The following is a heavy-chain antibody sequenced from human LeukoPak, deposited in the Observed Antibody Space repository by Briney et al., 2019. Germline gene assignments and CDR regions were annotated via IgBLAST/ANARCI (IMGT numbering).Heavy chain of an antibody. CDR2: IYYSGST. V-gene: IGHV4-59*08. D-gene: IGHD5-12*01. Sequence: PSETLSLTCTVSGGSISTYHWSWIRQPPGKGLEWIGYIYYSGSTNYNPSLKSRVTISVDTSKNQFSLKLSSVTAADTAVYYCARGYSGYGVYYYYGMDVWGQGTMVTVSS. CDR1: GGSISTYH. CDR3: ARGYSGYGVYYYYGMDV. J-gene: IGHJ6*02.